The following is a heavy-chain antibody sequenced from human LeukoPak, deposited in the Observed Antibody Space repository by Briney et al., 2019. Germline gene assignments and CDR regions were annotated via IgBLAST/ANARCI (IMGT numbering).Heavy chain of an antibody. J-gene: IGHJ4*02. CDR2: ISPYNGDT. CDR3: ARDWGYCSSTSCYAIDY. CDR1: GYTFTSYG. D-gene: IGHD2-2*01. Sequence: ASVKVSCKASGYTFTSYGISWVRQAPGQGPEWMGWISPYNGDTNYAQKFQGRVTMTTDTSTSTVYMELRSLRSDDTAVYYCARDWGYCSSTSCYAIDYWGQGTLVTVSS. V-gene: IGHV1-18*01.